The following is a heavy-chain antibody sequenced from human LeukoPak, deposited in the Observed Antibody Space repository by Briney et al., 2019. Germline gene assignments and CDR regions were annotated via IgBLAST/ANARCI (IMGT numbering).Heavy chain of an antibody. V-gene: IGHV3-23*01. J-gene: IGHJ4*02. CDR2: ISGSGGST. CDR1: GFIFSRYG. D-gene: IGHD2-21*02. Sequence: GGSLRLSCAASGFIFSRYGMSWVRQAPGKGLEWVSAISGSGGSTYYADSVKGRFTISRDNSKNTLYLQMNSLRAEDTAVYYCAKRTSYCGGDCKRDYYFDYWGQGTLVTVSS. CDR3: AKRTSYCGGDCKRDYYFDY.